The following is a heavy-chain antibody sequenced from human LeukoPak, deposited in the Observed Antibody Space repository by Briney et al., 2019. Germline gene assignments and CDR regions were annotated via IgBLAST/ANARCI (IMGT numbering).Heavy chain of an antibody. CDR1: GGSISSGGYY. Sequence: SETLSLTCTVSGGSISSGGYYWSWIRQHPGKGLEWIGYIYYSGSTYYNPSLKSRVTISVDTSKNQFSLKLSSVTAADTAVYYCARDPFDSSSWPDWYFDLWGRGTLVTVSS. V-gene: IGHV4-31*03. J-gene: IGHJ2*01. CDR3: ARDPFDSSSWPDWYFDL. D-gene: IGHD6-13*01. CDR2: IYYSGST.